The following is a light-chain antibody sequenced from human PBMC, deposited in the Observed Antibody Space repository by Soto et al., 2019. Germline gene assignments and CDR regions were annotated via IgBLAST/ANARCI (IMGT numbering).Light chain of an antibody. V-gene: IGKV3-20*01. CDR1: LSVRSSY. CDR2: GA. Sequence: EIVLTQSPGTLSLSPGERATLSCRASLSVRSSYLAWYQQRPGQPPRLLMDGATRATGIPDRFSGSGSGTDFTLTISSLEPEDSAMYYCQQYGTAPITFGQGTRLEIK. CDR3: QQYGTAPIT. J-gene: IGKJ5*01.